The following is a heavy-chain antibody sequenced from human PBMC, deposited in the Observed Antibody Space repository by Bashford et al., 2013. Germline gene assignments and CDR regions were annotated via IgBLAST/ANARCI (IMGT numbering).Heavy chain of an antibody. V-gene: IGHV1-18*04. J-gene: IGHJ4*02. CDR1: GYTFTGYY. CDR3: ARDIDYSIDY. D-gene: IGHD4-11*01. CDR2: INGYNGHT. Sequence: VASVKVSCKASGYTFTGYYMHWVRQAPGQGLEWMGWINGYNGHTSYAQKLQDRVTLTTDTSTTTAYMELWSLRSDDTAVYYCARDIDYSIDYWGQGTLVTVSS.